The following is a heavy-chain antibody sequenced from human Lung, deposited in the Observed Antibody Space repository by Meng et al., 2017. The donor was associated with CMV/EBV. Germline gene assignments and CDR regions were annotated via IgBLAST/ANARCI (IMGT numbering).Heavy chain of an antibody. Sequence: ASXXVSXKASGYTFITYYIHWVRQAPGQGLEWMGRINPDGGTTTYSQKFQGGVTLTSDTSTNTVYMELRSLRSDDTAVYYCARTYYDFWNEYGGMDVWGQGNXVTVSS. CDR1: GYTFITYY. CDR3: ARTYYDFWNEYGGMDV. CDR2: INPDGGTT. D-gene: IGHD3-3*01. J-gene: IGHJ6*02. V-gene: IGHV1-46*01.